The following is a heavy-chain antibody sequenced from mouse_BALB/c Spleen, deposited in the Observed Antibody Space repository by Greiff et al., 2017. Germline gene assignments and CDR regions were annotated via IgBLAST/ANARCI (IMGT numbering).Heavy chain of an antibody. D-gene: IGHD2-4*01. Sequence: EVQLQQSGAELVKPGASVKLSCTASGFNIKDTYMHWVKQRPEQGLEWIGRIDPANGNTKYDPKFQGKATITADTSSNTAYLQLSSLTSEDTAVYYCARYYDYDGPYFDYWGQGTTLTVSS. CDR3: ARYYDYDGPYFDY. CDR2: IDPANGNT. CDR1: GFNIKDTY. J-gene: IGHJ2*01. V-gene: IGHV14-3*02.